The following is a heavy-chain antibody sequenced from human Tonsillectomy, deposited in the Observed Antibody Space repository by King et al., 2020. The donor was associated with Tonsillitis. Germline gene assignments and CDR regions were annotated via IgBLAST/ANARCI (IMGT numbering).Heavy chain of an antibody. D-gene: IGHD2-15*01. CDR1: GFTFSNAW. V-gene: IGHV3-15*01. J-gene: IGHJ4*02. CDR2: IKSKTDGGTT. CDR3: TTEGGGTQSYFDY. Sequence: VQLVESGGGLVKPGGSLRLSCAASGFTFSNAWMSWVRQAPGKGLEWVGRIKSKTDGGTTDYAAPVKGRFTISRDDSKNTLYLQMNSLKTEDTAVYYCTTEGGGTQSYFDYWGQGTLVTVSS.